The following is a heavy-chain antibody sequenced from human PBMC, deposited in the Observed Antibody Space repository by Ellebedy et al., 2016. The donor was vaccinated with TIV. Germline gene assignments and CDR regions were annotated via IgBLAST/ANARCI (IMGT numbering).Heavy chain of an antibody. Sequence: GGSLRLSCAASGFAFSSNDMHWVRLSTGKGLEWVSAIGTAGDTYYPGSVKGRFTISRENAKNSLYLQMNSLRAGDTAVYYCARGHYYDSSGYDDAFDIWGQGTMVTVSS. D-gene: IGHD3-22*01. CDR3: ARGHYYDSSGYDDAFDI. CDR1: GFAFSSND. CDR2: IGTAGDT. V-gene: IGHV3-13*01. J-gene: IGHJ3*02.